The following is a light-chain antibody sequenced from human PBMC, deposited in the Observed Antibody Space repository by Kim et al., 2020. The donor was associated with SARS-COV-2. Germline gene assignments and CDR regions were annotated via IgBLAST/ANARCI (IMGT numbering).Light chain of an antibody. J-gene: IGLJ2*01. Sequence: QSALTQPASVSGSPGQSIAISCTGTSSDVGAYKYVSWYQQHPGKAPKLVIYDVSNWPSGVSNRFSGSKSGNTASLTISGLQTEDEADYYCSSYTTRRSVIFGGGTQLTVL. CDR1: SSDVGAYKY. CDR2: DVS. V-gene: IGLV2-14*03. CDR3: SSYTTRRSVI.